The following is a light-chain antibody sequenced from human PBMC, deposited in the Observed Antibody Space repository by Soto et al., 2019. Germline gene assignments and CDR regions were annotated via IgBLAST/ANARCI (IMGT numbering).Light chain of an antibody. J-gene: IGKJ1*01. CDR2: AAT. Sequence: EIVLTQSPGTLSLSPGERATLSCRASQYISSSYFAWYQQKPGQAPRLLIYAATNRATGIPDRFSGGGSGTEFTLTTSRPEPEDFAVYSCHRYGYSPRTFVEGTKVEIK. CDR3: HRYGYSPRT. CDR1: QYISSSY. V-gene: IGKV3-20*01.